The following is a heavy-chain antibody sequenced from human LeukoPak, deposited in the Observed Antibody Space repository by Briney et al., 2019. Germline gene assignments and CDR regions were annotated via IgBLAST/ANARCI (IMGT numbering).Heavy chain of an antibody. CDR3: ARDQGSYYGVDV. J-gene: IGHJ6*02. Sequence: SETLSLTCTVSGGSISTYYWSWIRQPAGKGLEWIGRMYTSGTTKYNPSLKSRVTMSVDTSNNQFPLKVSSVTAADTAVYYCARDQGSYYGVDVWGQGTTVTVSS. CDR1: GGSISTYY. V-gene: IGHV4-4*07. CDR2: MYTSGTT.